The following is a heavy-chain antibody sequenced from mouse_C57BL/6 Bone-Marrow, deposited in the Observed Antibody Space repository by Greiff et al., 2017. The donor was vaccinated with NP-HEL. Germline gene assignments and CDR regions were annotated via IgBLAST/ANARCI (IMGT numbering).Heavy chain of an antibody. CDR2: IYPRSGNT. V-gene: IGHV1-81*01. J-gene: IGHJ3*01. D-gene: IGHD2-4*01. Sequence: QVQLQQSGAELARPGASVKLSCKASGYTFTSYGISWVKQRTGQGLEWIGEIYPRSGNTYYNEKFKGKATLTADKSSSTAYMELRSLTSEDSAVYFCARERADYYYDWLAYWGQGTLVTVSA. CDR3: ARERADYYYDWLAY. CDR1: GYTFTSYG.